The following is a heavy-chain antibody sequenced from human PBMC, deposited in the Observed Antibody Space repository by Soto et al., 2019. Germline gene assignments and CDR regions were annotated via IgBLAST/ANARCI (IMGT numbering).Heavy chain of an antibody. Sequence: ASVKVSCKASGYTFTSYDIYWVRQATGQGLEWMGWMNPNSGNTGYAQKFQGRVTMTRNTSISTAYMELNSLRSEDTAVYYCARGRMITVTTDYYGMDVWGQGTTVTVSS. J-gene: IGHJ6*02. V-gene: IGHV1-8*01. CDR1: GYTFTSYD. D-gene: IGHD4-17*01. CDR2: MNPNSGNT. CDR3: ARGRMITVTTDYYGMDV.